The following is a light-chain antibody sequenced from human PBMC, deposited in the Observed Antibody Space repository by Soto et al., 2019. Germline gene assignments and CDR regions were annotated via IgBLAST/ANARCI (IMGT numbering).Light chain of an antibody. J-gene: IGKJ1*01. CDR1: RSSSSY. CDR2: GAS. Sequence: ENRLKQSPDALSLSTGDRATLSCRAKRSSSSYLAWYQQKPGQAPRLLIYGASSRATGIPDRFSGSGSGTDFTLAISRLEPGDSAVYFCQQCDTSPCTFGQGTKVDIK. CDR3: QQCDTSPCT. V-gene: IGKV3-20*01.